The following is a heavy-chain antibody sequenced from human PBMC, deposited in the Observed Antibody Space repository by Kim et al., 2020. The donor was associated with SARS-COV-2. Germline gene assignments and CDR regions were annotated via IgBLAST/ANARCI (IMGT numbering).Heavy chain of an antibody. D-gene: IGHD6-19*01. V-gene: IGHV6-1*01. CDR3: ATDNLLSSGWYYFDY. J-gene: IGHJ4*02. Sequence: VTVKRRKTVNPDTAKNQFSLQLNSVTPEDTAVYYCATDNLLSSGWYYFDYWGQGTLVTVSS.